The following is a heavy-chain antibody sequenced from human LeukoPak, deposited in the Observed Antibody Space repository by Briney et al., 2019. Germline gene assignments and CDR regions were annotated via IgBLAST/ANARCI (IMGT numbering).Heavy chain of an antibody. CDR3: ARVPAGVIGMKDAFDI. D-gene: IGHD3-16*02. V-gene: IGHV3-21*01. CDR2: ISGSSSYI. Sequence: PGGSLRLSCAASGFTFGSYSMNWVRQAPGKGLGWVSSISGSSSYIYYADSVKGRFTISRHNAKNSLYLQMNSLRAEDTAVYYCARVPAGVIGMKDAFDIWGQGTMVTVSS. CDR1: GFTFGSYS. J-gene: IGHJ3*02.